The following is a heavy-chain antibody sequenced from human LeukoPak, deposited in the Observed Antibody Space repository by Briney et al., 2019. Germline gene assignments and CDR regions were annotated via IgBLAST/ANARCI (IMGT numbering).Heavy chain of an antibody. Sequence: GGSLRLSCAASGFTFSSYSMNWVRQAPGKGLEWVSSISSSSSYIYYADSVEGRFTISRDNAKNSLYLQMNSLRAEDTAVYYCPLELGEGFDYWGQGTLVTVSS. J-gene: IGHJ4*02. D-gene: IGHD1-7*01. CDR2: ISSSSSYI. CDR3: PLELGEGFDY. V-gene: IGHV3-21*01. CDR1: GFTFSSYS.